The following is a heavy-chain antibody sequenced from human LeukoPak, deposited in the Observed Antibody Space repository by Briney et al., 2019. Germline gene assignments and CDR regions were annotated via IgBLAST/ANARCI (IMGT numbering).Heavy chain of an antibody. CDR2: ISGSGGST. CDR3: AKHRDMVLDY. V-gene: IGHV3-23*01. CDR1: GFTFSNYA. Sequence: PGGSLRLSCAASGFTFSNYAMNWVRQAPGKGLEWVSAISGSGGSTYYADSVKGRFTISRDNSKNTLYLQMNSLRAEDTAVYYCAKHRDMVLDYWGQGTLVTVSS. D-gene: IGHD2-15*01. J-gene: IGHJ4*02.